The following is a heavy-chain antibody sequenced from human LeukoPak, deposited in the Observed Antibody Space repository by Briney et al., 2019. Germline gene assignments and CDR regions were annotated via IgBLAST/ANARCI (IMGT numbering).Heavy chain of an antibody. V-gene: IGHV3-48*01. Sequence: AGGSLRLSCAASGFTFSTYNMNWVRQAPGKGLEWVSYISSSSSNIYYADSVKGRFTISRDNAKNSLYLQMNSLRAEDTAVYYCAKGGASVTRYVDYWGQGTLVTVSS. D-gene: IGHD4-17*01. J-gene: IGHJ4*02. CDR3: AKGGASVTRYVDY. CDR2: ISSSSSNI. CDR1: GFTFSTYN.